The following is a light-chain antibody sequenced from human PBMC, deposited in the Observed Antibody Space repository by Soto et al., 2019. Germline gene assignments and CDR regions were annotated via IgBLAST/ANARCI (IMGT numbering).Light chain of an antibody. J-gene: IGLJ3*02. Sequence: QSALTQPASVSGSPGQSITISCTGTGSDVGGYNSVAWYQQHPGKAPKLMIYDVTNRPSGVPNRFSGSKSGNTASLTISGLQAEDEADYYCNSYTTTGTRVFGGGTKLTVL. V-gene: IGLV2-14*01. CDR3: NSYTTTGTRV. CDR1: GSDVGGYNS. CDR2: DVT.